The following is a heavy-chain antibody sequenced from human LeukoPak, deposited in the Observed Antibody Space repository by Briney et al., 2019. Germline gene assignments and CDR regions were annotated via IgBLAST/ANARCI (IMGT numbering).Heavy chain of an antibody. CDR2: ISGSGGST. CDR1: GFTFSSYA. CDR3: AKDGFGVIVVVVADY. D-gene: IGHD2-15*01. Sequence: GGSLRLSCAASGFTFSSYAMSWARQAPGKGLEWVSAISGSGGSTYYADSVKGRFTIPGDNSKNTLYLQMNSLRAEDTAVYYCAKDGFGVIVVVVADYWGQGTLVIVSS. V-gene: IGHV3-23*01. J-gene: IGHJ4*02.